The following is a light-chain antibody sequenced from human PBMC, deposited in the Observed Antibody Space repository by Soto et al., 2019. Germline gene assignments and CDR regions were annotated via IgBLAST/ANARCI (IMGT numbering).Light chain of an antibody. V-gene: IGLV2-14*01. J-gene: IGLJ2*01. CDR1: SSDVGGYNY. CDR2: DVS. CDR3: SACTSSTTVV. Sequence: QSALTQPASVSGSPGQSITISCTGTSSDVGGYNYVSWYQQHPGTAPKLMIYDVSNRPSGVSNRFFGSKSGNTASLTISGHQAEDEDDYYGSACTSSTTVVFGGGTKVTVL.